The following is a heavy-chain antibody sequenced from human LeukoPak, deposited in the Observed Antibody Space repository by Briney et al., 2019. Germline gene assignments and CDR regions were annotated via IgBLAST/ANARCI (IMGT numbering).Heavy chain of an antibody. J-gene: IGHJ4*02. CDR3: AKDMHYDSSGYLGY. D-gene: IGHD3-22*01. CDR1: GFTFSDYY. Sequence: GGSLRLSCAASGFTFSDYYMSWIRQAPGKGLEWVSYISSSGSTIYYADSVKGRFTISRDNAKNSLYLQMNSLRAEDTALYYCAKDMHYDSSGYLGYWGQGTLVTVSS. V-gene: IGHV3-11*01. CDR2: ISSSGSTI.